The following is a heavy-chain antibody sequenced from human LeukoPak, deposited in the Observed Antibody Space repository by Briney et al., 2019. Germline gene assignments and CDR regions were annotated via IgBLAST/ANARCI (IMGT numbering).Heavy chain of an antibody. V-gene: IGHV3-7*01. D-gene: IGHD3-10*01. CDR1: GFTLSIYW. CDR2: IKKDGSEK. Sequence: GGSLRLSCAASGFTLSIYWMSWVRQAPGKGLEWVANIKKDGSEKYYVDSVKGRFTISRDNAKNSLYLQMNSLRAEDTAVYYCARDLAYYYASGTSYWGQGTLVTVSS. J-gene: IGHJ4*02. CDR3: ARDLAYYYASGTSY.